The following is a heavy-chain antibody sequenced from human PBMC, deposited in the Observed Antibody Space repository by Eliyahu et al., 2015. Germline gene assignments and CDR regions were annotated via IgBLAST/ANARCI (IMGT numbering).Heavy chain of an antibody. CDR1: GXXIRSSXYY. CDR2: IYYTGST. V-gene: IGHV4-39*07. J-gene: IGHJ3*02. Sequence: QLQLQESGPGLVKPSXTLSLXCTXXGXXIRSSXYYXGWIRQPPGKXLEWIGSIYYTGSTYYNPSLKSRVTISVDTSKNQFSLKLSSVTAADTAVYYCARDILGPTTGTFDIWGPGTMVTVSS. CDR3: ARDILGPTTGTFDI. D-gene: IGHD1-26*01.